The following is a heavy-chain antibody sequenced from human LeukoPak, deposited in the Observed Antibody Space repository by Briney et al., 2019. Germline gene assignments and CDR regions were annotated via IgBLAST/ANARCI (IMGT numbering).Heavy chain of an antibody. CDR2: INQSGAT. J-gene: IGHJ4*02. CDR1: GVSFSDFY. D-gene: IGHD3-22*01. CDR3: ARGQYGSGGSYRGWVY. Sequence: SETLSLTCAVYGVSFSDFYWSWIRQGPGKGREWMAEINQSGATNYKPSLESRVTILQDTSKNQLSLQLASVSATDTAIYYCARGQYGSGGSYRGWVYWGQGTLVTVSS. V-gene: IGHV4-34*01.